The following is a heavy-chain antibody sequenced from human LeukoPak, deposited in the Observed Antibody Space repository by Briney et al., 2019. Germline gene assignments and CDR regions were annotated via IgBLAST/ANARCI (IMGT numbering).Heavy chain of an antibody. CDR1: GDSISSYY. D-gene: IGHD6-19*01. CDR3: ARDGIAVAGSYWYFDL. J-gene: IGHJ2*01. Sequence: SETLSLTCTVSGDSISSYYWSWIRQPPGQGLEWIGYIYYSGSTNYNPSLKSRVTISVDTSKNQFSLKLSSVTAADTAVYYCARDGIAVAGSYWYFDLWGRGTLVTVSS. V-gene: IGHV4-59*01. CDR2: IYYSGST.